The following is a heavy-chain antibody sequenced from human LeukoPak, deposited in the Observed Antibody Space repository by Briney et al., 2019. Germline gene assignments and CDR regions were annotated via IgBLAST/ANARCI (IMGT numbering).Heavy chain of an antibody. D-gene: IGHD6-19*01. V-gene: IGHV3-23*01. CDR3: ARFGWNTVNY. CDR1: GFTLSSYA. J-gene: IGHJ4*02. Sequence: GGSLRLSCAASGFTLSSYAMSWVRQAPGKGLEWVSLISGNAGSTYYADSVKGRFTISRDITKNTLYLQMNSLRAEDTAVYYCARFGWNTVNYWGQGTLVTVSS. CDR2: ISGNAGST.